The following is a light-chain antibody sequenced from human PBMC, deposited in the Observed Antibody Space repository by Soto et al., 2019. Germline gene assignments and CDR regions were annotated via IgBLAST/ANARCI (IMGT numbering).Light chain of an antibody. J-gene: IGKJ4*01. CDR2: DAS. V-gene: IGKV3-20*01. CDR3: QQYGRSPFT. Sequence: EIVLTQSPDTLSLSQGKRATLSCRASQSVSRSLAWYQQKPGQAPRLLIYDASIWAAGIPDRYSGSGSGTDFTLTISRLEPEDFAVYHCQQYGRSPFTFGGGTKVEIE. CDR1: QSVSRS.